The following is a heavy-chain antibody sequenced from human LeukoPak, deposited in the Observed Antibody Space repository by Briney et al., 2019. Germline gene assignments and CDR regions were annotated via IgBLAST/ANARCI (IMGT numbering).Heavy chain of an antibody. CDR1: GFTFTTYS. J-gene: IGHJ4*02. V-gene: IGHV3-74*01. Sequence: GGSLRLSCEASGFTFTTYSMTWVRQAPGKGLVWVSRISEDGSSTSYADSVKGRFTISRDNAKNMLYLQLNSLRVEDTAVYYCARDQLYCSGGYCYKDYWGQGTLVTVSS. CDR3: ARDQLYCSGGYCYKDY. CDR2: ISEDGSST. D-gene: IGHD2-15*01.